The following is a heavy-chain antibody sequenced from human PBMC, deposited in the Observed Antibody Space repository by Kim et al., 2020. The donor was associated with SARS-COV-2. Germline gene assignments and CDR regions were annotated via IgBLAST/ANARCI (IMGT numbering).Heavy chain of an antibody. CDR3: TTDLPYYDSSGYYFDY. Sequence: VKGRLHISRDDSKNTLYRQMNSLTPEDTAVYYCTTDLPYYDSSGYYFDYWGQGTLVTVSS. V-gene: IGHV3-15*01. J-gene: IGHJ4*02. D-gene: IGHD3-22*01.